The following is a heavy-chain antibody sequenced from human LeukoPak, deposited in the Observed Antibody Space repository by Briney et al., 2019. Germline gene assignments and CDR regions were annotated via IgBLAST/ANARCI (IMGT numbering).Heavy chain of an antibody. Sequence: KPSETLSLTCTVSGGSINNYYWSWLRQPPGKGLEWIGYIYYSGSTNYNPSLKSRVTISLDTSKNQFSLKLSSVTAADTAVYYCARDRCSSRSCYLTITQKGYFDLRGRGTVVTVSS. V-gene: IGHV4-59*01. J-gene: IGHJ2*01. CDR1: GGSINNYY. D-gene: IGHD2-2*01. CDR3: ARDRCSSRSCYLTITQKGYFDL. CDR2: IYYSGST.